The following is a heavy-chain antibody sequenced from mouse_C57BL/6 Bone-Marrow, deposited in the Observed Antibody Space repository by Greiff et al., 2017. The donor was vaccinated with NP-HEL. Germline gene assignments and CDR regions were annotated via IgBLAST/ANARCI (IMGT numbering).Heavy chain of an antibody. J-gene: IGHJ3*01. Sequence: DVQLQESGPGMVKPSQSLSLTCTVTGYSITSGYDWHWIRHFPGNKLEWMGYISYSGSTNYNPSLKSRISITHDTSKNHFFLKLNSVTTEDTATYYCARGSSDFAYWGQGTLVTVSA. CDR2: ISYSGST. CDR1: GYSITSGYD. V-gene: IGHV3-1*01. D-gene: IGHD1-1*01. CDR3: ARGSSDFAY.